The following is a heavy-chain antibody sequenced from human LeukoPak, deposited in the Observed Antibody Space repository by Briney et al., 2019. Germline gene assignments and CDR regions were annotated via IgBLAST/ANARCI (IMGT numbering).Heavy chain of an antibody. Sequence: GGSLRLSCAASGFTFSSYDMHWVRQPPGKGLEWVAVISFDGSNKYYADSVKGRFTISRDNSKNTLYLQMNSLRAEDTAVYYCANEEKILTGYFYYWGQGTLVTVSS. CDR3: ANEEKILTGYFYY. CDR1: GFTFSSYD. V-gene: IGHV3-30-3*02. CDR2: ISFDGSNK. D-gene: IGHD3-9*01. J-gene: IGHJ4*02.